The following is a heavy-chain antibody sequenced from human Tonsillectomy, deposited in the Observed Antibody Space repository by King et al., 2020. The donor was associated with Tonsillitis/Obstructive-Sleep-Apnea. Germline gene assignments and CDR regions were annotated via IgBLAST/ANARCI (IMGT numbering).Heavy chain of an antibody. V-gene: IGHV5-10-1*01. CDR2: IDPSDSYT. J-gene: IGHJ4*02. Sequence: QLVQSGAEVKKPGESLRISCKGSGYIFSTYWISWVRQMPGKGLEWMGRIDPSDSYTNYRPSFQGHVTISADKYISTAYLQWSSLKASDTAMYYCARHSPYFYWLFYFEYWGQGTLVTVSS. D-gene: IGHD3-9*01. CDR3: ARHSPYFYWLFYFEY. CDR1: GYIFSTYW.